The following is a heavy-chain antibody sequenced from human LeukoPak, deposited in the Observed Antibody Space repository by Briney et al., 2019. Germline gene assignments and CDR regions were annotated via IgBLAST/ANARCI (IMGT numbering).Heavy chain of an antibody. CDR1: GYTFTSYG. V-gene: IGHV1-18*01. J-gene: IGHJ3*02. CDR2: ISAYNGNT. CDR3: AGDRASFSPYCSGGSCYGAFDI. D-gene: IGHD2-15*01. Sequence: ASVKVSCKASGYTFTSYGISWVRQAPGQGLEWMGWISAYNGNTNYAQKLQGRVTMTTDTSTSTAYMELRSLRSDDTAVYYCAGDRASFSPYCSGGSCYGAFDIWGQGTMVTVSS.